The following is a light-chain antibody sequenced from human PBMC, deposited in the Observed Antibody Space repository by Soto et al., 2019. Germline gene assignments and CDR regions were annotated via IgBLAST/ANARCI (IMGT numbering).Light chain of an antibody. CDR2: AAS. CDR1: QSINFY. Sequence: DIQMTQSPSSLSASVGDRVTITCRANQSINFYLNWYQQKPGKAPKLLIFAASSLQSGVPSRFSGSGLLTDFTLSITSLQLEDCATYYCQQSYSNPLTFGGGTKVEIK. J-gene: IGKJ4*01. V-gene: IGKV1-39*01. CDR3: QQSYSNPLT.